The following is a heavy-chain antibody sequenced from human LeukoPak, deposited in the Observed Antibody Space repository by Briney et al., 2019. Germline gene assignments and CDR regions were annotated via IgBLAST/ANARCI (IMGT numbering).Heavy chain of an antibody. J-gene: IGHJ4*02. D-gene: IGHD5-18*01. Sequence: SETLSLTCTVSGGSISSGDYYWSWIRQPPGKGLEWIGYIYYSGSTYYNPSLKSRVTISVDTSKNQFSLKLSSVTAADTAVYYRARVDYVDTAMVTNYWGQGTLVTVSS. CDR3: ARVDYVDTAMVTNY. CDR2: IYYSGST. CDR1: GGSISSGDYY. V-gene: IGHV4-30-4*08.